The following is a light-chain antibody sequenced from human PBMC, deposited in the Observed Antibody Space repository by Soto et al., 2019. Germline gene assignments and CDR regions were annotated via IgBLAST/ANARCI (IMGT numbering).Light chain of an antibody. CDR3: QSYDSSLSGSGV. CDR1: SSNIGAGYD. J-gene: IGLJ3*02. V-gene: IGLV1-40*01. Sequence: QSVLTQPPSVSGAPGQSVTLSCTGTSSNIGAGYDVHWYQQFPGTAPKLLIYGNSNRASGVPDRFSGSKSGTSASLAITGLQAEDEADYYCQSYDSSLSGSGVFGGGTQLTVL. CDR2: GNS.